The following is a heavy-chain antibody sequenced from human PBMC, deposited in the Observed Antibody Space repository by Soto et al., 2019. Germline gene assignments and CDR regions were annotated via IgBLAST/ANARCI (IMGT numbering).Heavy chain of an antibody. D-gene: IGHD4-17*01. Sequence: QVQLQESGPGLVKPSETLSLTCTVSGGSINGYYWTWIRQPAGKGLEWIGRIYTSGTTSYNPSLKSRVTMSLDTSKNHCSLRLTSVTAADTAVYYCARDTVGISSPGVYWGRGTLVTVSS. V-gene: IGHV4-4*07. J-gene: IGHJ4*02. CDR1: GGSINGYY. CDR3: ARDTVGISSPGVY. CDR2: IYTSGTT.